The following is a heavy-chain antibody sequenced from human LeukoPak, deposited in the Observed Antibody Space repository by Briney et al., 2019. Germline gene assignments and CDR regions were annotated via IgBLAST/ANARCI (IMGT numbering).Heavy chain of an antibody. J-gene: IGHJ5*02. CDR3: ARARERITMVRGRFDP. D-gene: IGHD3-10*01. V-gene: IGHV1-2*02. Sequence: ASVKVSCKASGYTFTSYDINWVRQAPGQGLEWMGWINPNSGGTNYAQKFQGRVTMTRDTSISTAYMELSRLRSDDTAVYYCARARERITMVRGRFDPWGQGTLVTVSS. CDR2: INPNSGGT. CDR1: GYTFTSYD.